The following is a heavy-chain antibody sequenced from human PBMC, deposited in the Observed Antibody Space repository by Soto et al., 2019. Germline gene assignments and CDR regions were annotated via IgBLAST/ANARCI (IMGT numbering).Heavy chain of an antibody. CDR3: AHYDSSGYFSHFDS. V-gene: IGHV2-5*01. J-gene: IGHJ4*02. Sequence: QIALQESGPTVVKPTQTLTLTCTFSGFSLTTTGVGVGWIRHAPGKALEWLAMVYWKDERRYSPSLKSRLTITQDTSNNQVVLTMTYMDPVDTATYFCAHYDSSGYFSHFDSWGQGTLVTVSS. CDR1: GFSLTTTGVG. D-gene: IGHD3-22*01. CDR2: VYWKDER.